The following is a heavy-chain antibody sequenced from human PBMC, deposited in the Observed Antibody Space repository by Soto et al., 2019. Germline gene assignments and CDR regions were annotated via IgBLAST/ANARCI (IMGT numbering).Heavy chain of an antibody. V-gene: IGHV4-39*01. CDR3: AGTMVRGKAFDP. D-gene: IGHD3-10*01. Sequence: QLQLQESRPGLVKPSETLSLTCTVSAGSISSSSYYWGWIRQPPGKGLGWMGSIYYSGSPYYNPSLMSRVTITLATAVTQRSLEPSSVTAAAPAVYGCAGTMVRGKAFDPWTQGTLVVFSS. CDR2: IYYSGSP. CDR1: AGSISSSSYY. J-gene: IGHJ5*02.